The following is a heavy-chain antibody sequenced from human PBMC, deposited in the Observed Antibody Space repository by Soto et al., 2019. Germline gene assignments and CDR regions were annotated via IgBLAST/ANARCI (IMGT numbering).Heavy chain of an antibody. Sequence: PGGSLRLSCVASGFSFSSYDMNWVRRAPGKGLEWVSFIIGNSGTTYYADSVKGRFTISRDNSKNTLYLQMSRLGAEDTAAYYCAKGSTYSFYFDHWGQGTLVTVSS. CDR3: AKGSTYSFYFDH. J-gene: IGHJ4*01. CDR1: GFSFSSYD. V-gene: IGHV3-23*01. CDR2: IIGNSGTT. D-gene: IGHD5-18*01.